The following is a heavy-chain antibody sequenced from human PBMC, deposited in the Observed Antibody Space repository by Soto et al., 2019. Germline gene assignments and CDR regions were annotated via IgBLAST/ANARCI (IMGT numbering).Heavy chain of an antibody. V-gene: IGHV4-61*01. CDR2: IYYSGTT. CDR1: GYSVSSGSFY. D-gene: IGHD3-10*01. J-gene: IGHJ4*02. CDR3: ARDYGSGYFDY. Sequence: SETLSLTCTVSGYSVSSGSFYWSWIRQPPGKGLEWIGYIYYSGTTNYNPSLKSRVTISVDTSKNQFSLKLSSVTAADTAVYYCARDYGSGYFDYWGQGTLVTVSS.